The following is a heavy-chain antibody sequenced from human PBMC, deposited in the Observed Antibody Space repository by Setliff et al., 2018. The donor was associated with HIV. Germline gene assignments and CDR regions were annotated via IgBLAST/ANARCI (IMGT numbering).Heavy chain of an antibody. Sequence: PSETLSLTCTVSGGSISGYYWSWIRQPAGKGLEWIGRIYTSGSTYYNPSLKGRVTISVDTSKDQFSLRLSSVTAADTAVYYCTRHGAYYEFLTYYYPRYSFDFWGQGTLVTVSS. CDR1: GGSISGYY. J-gene: IGHJ4*02. CDR3: TRHGAYYEFLTYYYPRYSFDF. V-gene: IGHV4-4*07. D-gene: IGHD3-9*01. CDR2: IYTSGST.